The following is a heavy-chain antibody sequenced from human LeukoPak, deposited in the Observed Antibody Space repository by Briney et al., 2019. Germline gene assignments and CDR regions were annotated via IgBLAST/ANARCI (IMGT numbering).Heavy chain of an antibody. J-gene: IGHJ4*02. CDR1: GFTFSSYW. CDR2: IKQDGSDI. CDR3: ARDSRSGDFWSGTFDY. Sequence: GGSLRLSCAASGFTFSSYWMSWLRQAPGKGLEWVANIKQDGSDIYYVDSVKGRFTISRDNAKNSLYLQMNSLRAEDTAVYYCARDSRSGDFWSGTFDYWGQGTLVTVSS. D-gene: IGHD3-3*01. V-gene: IGHV3-7*01.